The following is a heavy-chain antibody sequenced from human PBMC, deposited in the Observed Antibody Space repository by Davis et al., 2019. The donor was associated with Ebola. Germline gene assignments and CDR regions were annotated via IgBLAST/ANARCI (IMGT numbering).Heavy chain of an antibody. V-gene: IGHV3-48*03. CDR1: GFTFSSYE. Sequence: PGGSLRLSCAASGFTFSSYEMNWVRQAPGKGLEWISYISSGGSTRYYADSVKGRFTISRDNAKNSLYLQMNSLRAEDTAVYYCARGDRDDYVWGSYRRYFDYWGQGTLVTVSS. D-gene: IGHD3-16*02. CDR3: ARGDRDDYVWGSYRRYFDY. CDR2: ISSGGSTR. J-gene: IGHJ4*02.